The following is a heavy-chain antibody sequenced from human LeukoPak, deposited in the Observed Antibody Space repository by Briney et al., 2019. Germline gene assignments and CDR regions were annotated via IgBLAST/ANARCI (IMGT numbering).Heavy chain of an antibody. D-gene: IGHD2-2*01. Sequence: SETLSLTWAVSGYSISSGYYWGWIRPPTGKGLEWIGSIYHSGSTYYNPSLKSRVTISVDTSKNQFSLKLSSVTAADTAVYYCARLGKQLLTRSFDPWGQGTLVTVSS. CDR3: ARLGKQLLTRSFDP. J-gene: IGHJ5*02. V-gene: IGHV4-38-2*01. CDR2: IYHSGST. CDR1: GYSISSGYY.